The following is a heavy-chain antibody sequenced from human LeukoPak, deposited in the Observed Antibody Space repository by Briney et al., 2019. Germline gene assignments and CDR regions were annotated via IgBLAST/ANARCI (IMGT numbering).Heavy chain of an antibody. CDR3: AKDLAYYMDV. CDR2: INSDGSST. J-gene: IGHJ6*03. CDR1: GFTFDDYA. Sequence: GRSLRLSCAASGFTFDDYAMHWVRQAPGKGLVWVSRINSDGSSTSYADSVKGRFTISRDNSKSTLYLQMNSLRAEDTAVYYCAKDLAYYMDVWGKGTTVTISS. V-gene: IGHV3-74*01.